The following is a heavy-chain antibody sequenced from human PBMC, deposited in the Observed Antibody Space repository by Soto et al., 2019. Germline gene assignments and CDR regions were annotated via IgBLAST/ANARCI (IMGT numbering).Heavy chain of an antibody. Sequence: SETLSLTCAVYGGSFSGYYWSWIRQPPGKGLEWIGEINHSGSTNYKPSLKSRVTISVDTSKNQFSPKLSSVTAADTAVYYCTGIAVAGTEYYYYGMDVWGQGTTVT. D-gene: IGHD6-19*01. J-gene: IGHJ6*02. V-gene: IGHV4-34*01. CDR3: TGIAVAGTEYYYYGMDV. CDR1: GGSFSGYY. CDR2: INHSGST.